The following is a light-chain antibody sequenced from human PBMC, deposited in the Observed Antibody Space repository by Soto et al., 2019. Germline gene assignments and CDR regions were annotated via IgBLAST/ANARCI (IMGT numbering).Light chain of an antibody. CDR2: GAS. CDR3: QQYGSSPPWT. V-gene: IGKV3-20*01. CDR1: QSVSSSY. Sequence: EIVLTQSPGTLSLSPGERATLSCRASQSVSSSYLAWYQQKPGQAPSLLIYGASSRATGIPDRLSGSGSWTDFTLTISSLEPKDCAVYYCQQYGSSPPWTFGQGTKVEIK. J-gene: IGKJ1*01.